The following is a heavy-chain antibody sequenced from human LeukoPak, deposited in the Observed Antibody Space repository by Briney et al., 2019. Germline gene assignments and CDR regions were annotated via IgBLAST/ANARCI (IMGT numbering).Heavy chain of an antibody. D-gene: IGHD2-2*01. J-gene: IGHJ6*03. V-gene: IGHV4-38-2*02. CDR2: IYHSGST. Sequence: SETLSLTCTLSRYSLSSGYDWGWIRQPPGQGLECIGSIYHSGSTYYNPSLKSRVTISVDTSKNQFCLKLSSVTAADTAVYYCARQLPDYYYYDMDVWGKGTTVTVSS. CDR3: ARQLPDYYYYDMDV. CDR1: RYSLSSGYD.